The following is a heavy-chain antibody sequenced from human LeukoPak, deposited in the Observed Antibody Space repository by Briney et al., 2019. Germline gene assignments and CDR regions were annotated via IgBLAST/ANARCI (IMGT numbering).Heavy chain of an antibody. CDR1: GFTLSSFA. D-gene: IGHD1-7*01. V-gene: IGHV3-23*01. J-gene: IGHJ4*02. Sequence: GGSLRLSCAASGFTLSSFAMNWVRQAPGKGLEWFSAISGSGGTTFYADSVKGRLTISRDNSKNTLYLQMNSLRAEDTAVYYCVKRTVNYPFDFWGQGTLVTVSS. CDR2: ISGSGGTT. CDR3: VKRTVNYPFDF.